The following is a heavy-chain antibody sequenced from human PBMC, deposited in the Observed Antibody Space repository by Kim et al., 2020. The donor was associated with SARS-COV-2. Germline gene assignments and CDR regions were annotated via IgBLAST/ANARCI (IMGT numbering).Heavy chain of an antibody. Sequence: SVKVSCKASGGTFSSYAISWVRQAPGQGLEWMGGIIPIFGTANYAQKFQGRVTITADESTSTAYMELSSLRSEDTAVYYCARDPFTMVRGVPNLSYYYYGMDVWGQGTTVTVSS. CDR1: GGTFSSYA. D-gene: IGHD3-10*01. CDR2: IIPIFGTA. V-gene: IGHV1-69*13. CDR3: ARDPFTMVRGVPNLSYYYYGMDV. J-gene: IGHJ6*02.